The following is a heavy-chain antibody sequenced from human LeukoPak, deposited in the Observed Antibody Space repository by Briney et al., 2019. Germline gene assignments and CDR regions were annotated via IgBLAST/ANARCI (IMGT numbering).Heavy chain of an antibody. CDR2: IYYSGST. Sequence: ETLSLTCTVSGGSISSSSYYWGWIRQPPGKGLEWIGSIYYSGSTYYNPSLRSRVTISVDTSKNQFSLKLSSVTAADTAVYYCAGHAWWSFDYWGQGTLVTVSS. J-gene: IGHJ4*02. CDR1: GGSISSSSYY. CDR3: AGHAWWSFDY. D-gene: IGHD2-15*01. V-gene: IGHV4-39*01.